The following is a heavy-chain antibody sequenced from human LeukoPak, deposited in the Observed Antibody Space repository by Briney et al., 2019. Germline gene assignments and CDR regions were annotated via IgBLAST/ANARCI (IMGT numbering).Heavy chain of an antibody. D-gene: IGHD3-3*01. V-gene: IGHV3-48*01. CDR2: ISSSSSTI. Sequence: GGSLRLPCAASGFTFSSYSMNWVRQAPGKGLEWVSYISSSSSTIYYADSVKGRFTISRDNAKNSLYLQMNSLRAEDTAVYYCAREVTGTIFGVGSVPAPADQHNWFDPWGQGTLVTVSS. CDR3: AREVTGTIFGVGSVPAPADQHNWFDP. CDR1: GFTFSSYS. J-gene: IGHJ5*02.